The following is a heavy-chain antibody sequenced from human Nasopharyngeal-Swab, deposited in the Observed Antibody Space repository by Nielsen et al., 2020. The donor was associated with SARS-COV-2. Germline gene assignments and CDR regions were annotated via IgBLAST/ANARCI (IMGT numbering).Heavy chain of an antibody. Sequence: GSLKISCAASGFPFISYAMSWVRQAPGKGLEWVSAISGSGGSTYYADSVKGRFTISRDNSKNTLYLQMNSLRAEDTAVYYCAKLAYILTGYPDYWGQGTLVTVSS. V-gene: IGHV3-23*01. J-gene: IGHJ4*02. D-gene: IGHD3-9*01. CDR2: ISGSGGST. CDR1: GFPFISYA. CDR3: AKLAYILTGYPDY.